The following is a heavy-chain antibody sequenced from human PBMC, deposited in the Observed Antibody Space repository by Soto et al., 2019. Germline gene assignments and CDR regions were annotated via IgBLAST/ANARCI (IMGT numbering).Heavy chain of an antibody. D-gene: IGHD6-19*01. CDR1: GFTFSSYG. CDR3: ARALERKGSYSSGWYSNY. J-gene: IGHJ4*02. V-gene: IGHV3-33*01. Sequence: QVQLVESGGGVVQPGRSLRLSCAASGFTFSSYGMHWVRQAPGKGLEWVAVIWYDGSNKYYADSVKGRFTISRDNSKNTLYLQMNRLRAEDTVVYYCARALERKGSYSSGWYSNYWGQGTLVTVSS. CDR2: IWYDGSNK.